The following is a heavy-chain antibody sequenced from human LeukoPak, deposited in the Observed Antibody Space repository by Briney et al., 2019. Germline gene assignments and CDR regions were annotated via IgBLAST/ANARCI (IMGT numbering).Heavy chain of an antibody. CDR1: GFTFNSHW. CDR3: TRINLGW. Sequence: PGESLRLSCAASGFTFNSHWMSWARHAPGKGLEWVANIKEDGSEKYYVDSVKGRFTISRDNAKNSLYLQMNALRDDDTAVYYCTRINLGWWGQGTLVTVSS. J-gene: IGHJ4*02. V-gene: IGHV3-7*04. D-gene: IGHD7-27*01. CDR2: IKEDGSEK.